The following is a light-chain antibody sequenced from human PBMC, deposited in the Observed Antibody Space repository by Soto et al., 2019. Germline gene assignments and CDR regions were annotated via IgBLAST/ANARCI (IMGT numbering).Light chain of an antibody. J-gene: IGKJ3*01. CDR2: DAF. V-gene: IGKV3-11*01. CDR1: QSVSSY. Sequence: EIVLTQSPATLSLSPGERATLSCRASQSVSSYLAWYQHKPGQAPRLLIYDAFNRATGVPVRFSGSGSGTDFTLTISSLEPEDFAVYYCQQRCNCAPLTFRPGTKVDIK. CDR3: QQRCNCAPLT.